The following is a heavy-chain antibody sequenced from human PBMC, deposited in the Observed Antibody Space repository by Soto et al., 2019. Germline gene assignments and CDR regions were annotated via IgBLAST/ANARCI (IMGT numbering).Heavy chain of an antibody. CDR1: GFSLTSRPMG. Sequence: QITLKESGPTRVKPTQTLTLTCTFSGFSLTSRPMGVGWIRQPPGKALEWLVFIYWDDDKRYSPSLKNRLTINKDTSGNQVVLTMTNMDPLDTATYYCAHRLSVFNWNGGYFDYWGQGALVTVS. CDR3: AHRLSVFNWNGGYFDY. CDR2: IYWDDDK. J-gene: IGHJ4*02. V-gene: IGHV2-5*02. D-gene: IGHD1-1*01.